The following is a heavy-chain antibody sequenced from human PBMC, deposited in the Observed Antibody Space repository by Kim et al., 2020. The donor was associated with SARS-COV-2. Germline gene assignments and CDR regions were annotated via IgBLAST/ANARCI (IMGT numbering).Heavy chain of an antibody. V-gene: IGHV4-34*01. J-gene: IGHJ6*02. CDR1: GGSFSGYY. CDR3: ARGEDYGMDV. Sequence: SETLSLTCAVYGGSFSGYYWSWIRQPPGKGLEWIGEINHSGSTNYNPSLKSRVTISVDTSKNQFSLKLSSVTAADTAVYYCARGEDYGMDVWGQGTTVTV. CDR2: INHSGST.